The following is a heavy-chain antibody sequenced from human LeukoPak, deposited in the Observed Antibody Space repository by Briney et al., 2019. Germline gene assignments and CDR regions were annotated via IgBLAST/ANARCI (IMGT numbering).Heavy chain of an antibody. Sequence: GGSLRLSCAASGFTFSSYEMNWVRQAPGKGLEWVSYISSSGSTIYYADSVKGRFTISRDNAKNSLYLQMNSLRAEDTAVYYCARRKFGDYPFDYWGQGPLVTVSS. CDR2: ISSSGSTI. J-gene: IGHJ4*02. CDR3: ARRKFGDYPFDY. D-gene: IGHD4-17*01. CDR1: GFTFSSYE. V-gene: IGHV3-48*03.